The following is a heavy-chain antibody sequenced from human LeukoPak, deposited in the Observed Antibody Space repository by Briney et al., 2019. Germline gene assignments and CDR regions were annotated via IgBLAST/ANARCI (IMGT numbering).Heavy chain of an antibody. D-gene: IGHD3-10*01. CDR3: ARLTQNDYYGSGSYYNPDAFDI. J-gene: IGHJ3*02. CDR2: IYTSGST. Sequence: SETLSLTCTVSGGSISNYHWSWIRRPAGKGLEWIGRIYTSGSTNYNPSLKSRVTMSVDTSKNQFSLKLSSVTAADTAVYYCARLTQNDYYGSGSYYNPDAFDIWGQGTMVTVSS. V-gene: IGHV4-4*07. CDR1: GGSISNYH.